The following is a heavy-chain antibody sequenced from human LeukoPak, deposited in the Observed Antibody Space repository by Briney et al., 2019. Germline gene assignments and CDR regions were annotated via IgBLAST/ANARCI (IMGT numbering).Heavy chain of an antibody. J-gene: IGHJ4*02. V-gene: IGHV3-48*01. CDR3: ARSPYSTSWGYFDY. CDR1: GFTFSSYS. CDR2: ISSSSSTI. Sequence: PGGSLRLSCAASGFTFSSYSMNWVRQAPGKGLEWVSYISSSSSTIYYADSVKGRFTISRDNAKNSLYLQMNSLRAEDTAVYYCARSPYSTSWGYFDYWGQGTLVTVSS. D-gene: IGHD6-6*01.